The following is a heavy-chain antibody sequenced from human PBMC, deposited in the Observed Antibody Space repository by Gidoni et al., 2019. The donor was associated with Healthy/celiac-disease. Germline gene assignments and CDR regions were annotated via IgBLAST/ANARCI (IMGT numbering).Heavy chain of an antibody. J-gene: IGHJ6*02. V-gene: IGHV1-18*01. Sequence: VQLVQSGAEVKKPGASVKVSSKASGYTFPSYGIIWVRQAPGKGLEWMGWISDYNGNKNYAQKLQGRVTMNKEKSTSKAYMELRSMRSDDTAVYYCARGAIVGTTRYGMDVWGQGTTVNVSS. CDR2: ISDYNGNK. CDR3: ARGAIVGTTRYGMDV. D-gene: IGHD1-26*01. CDR1: GYTFPSYG.